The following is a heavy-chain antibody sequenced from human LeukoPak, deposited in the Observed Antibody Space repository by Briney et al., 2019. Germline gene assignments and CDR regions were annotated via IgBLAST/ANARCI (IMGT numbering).Heavy chain of an antibody. CDR3: ARDVDYSDYVGYFAY. V-gene: IGHV3-21*01. D-gene: IGHD4-11*01. CDR1: GFTFSSYS. J-gene: IGHJ4*02. Sequence: GGSLRLSCAASGFTFSSYSMNWVRQAPGKGLEWVSSISSSSSYIYYADSVKGRFTISRDNAKNSLYLQMNSLRAEDTAVYDCARDVDYSDYVGYFAYWGQGTLVTVSS. CDR2: ISSSSSYI.